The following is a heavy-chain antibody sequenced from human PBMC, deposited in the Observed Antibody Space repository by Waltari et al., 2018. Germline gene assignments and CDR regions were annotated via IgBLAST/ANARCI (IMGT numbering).Heavy chain of an antibody. CDR2: VHRSGRT. J-gene: IGHJ4*02. D-gene: IGHD2-15*01. CDR1: GDSMSGSDF. Sequence: QLQLQQSGPGLVKPSESLSLTCAVSGDSMSGSDFWNWVRQPPGKWLEWIGQVHRSGRTNYNPSLESRVTVSIDTSKNQFSLKVSSATAADTAVYYCARDRGRGLYLDSWGQGTQVTVSP. CDR3: ARDRGRGLYLDS. V-gene: IGHV4-4*02.